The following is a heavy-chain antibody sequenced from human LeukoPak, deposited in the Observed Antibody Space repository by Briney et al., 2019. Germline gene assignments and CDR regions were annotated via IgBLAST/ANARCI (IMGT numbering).Heavy chain of an antibody. D-gene: IGHD1-26*01. CDR1: GFTFSSFG. CDR2: IHNDGITE. J-gene: IGHJ4*02. V-gene: IGHV3-30*02. CDR3: AKDDPTGRYL. Sequence: GGSLTLSCAASGFTFSSFGMHWVRQTPGKGLEWLRFIHNDGITEYYADSVKGRFTISRDNSKNTVYLQMNSLRVEDTAVYYCAKDDPTGRYLWGQGTLVPVSS.